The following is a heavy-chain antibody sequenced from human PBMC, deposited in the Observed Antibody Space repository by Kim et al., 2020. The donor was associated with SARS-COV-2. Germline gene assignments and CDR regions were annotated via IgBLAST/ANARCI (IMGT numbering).Heavy chain of an antibody. V-gene: IGHV3-21*01. D-gene: IGHD6-13*01. CDR2: ISSSSSYI. Sequence: GGSLRLFCAASGFTFSSYSMNWVRQAPGKGLEWVSSISSSSSYIYYADSVKGRFTISRDNAKNSLYLQMNSLRAEDTAVYYCARDLYSSSWYMRAGWFDPWGQGTLVTVSS. CDR3: ARDLYSSSWYMRAGWFDP. CDR1: GFTFSSYS. J-gene: IGHJ5*02.